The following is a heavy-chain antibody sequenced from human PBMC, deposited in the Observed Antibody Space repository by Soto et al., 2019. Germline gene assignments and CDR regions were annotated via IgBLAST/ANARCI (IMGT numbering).Heavy chain of an antibody. CDR2: MYHGGRT. V-gene: IGHV4-59*02. CDR3: ARDPGYCTNGVCPIFDF. CDR1: GDSVTNYF. J-gene: IGHJ4*02. Sequence: SETLSLTCTVSGDSVTNYFWSWMRQPPGKGLEWIGHMYHGGRTNYSPSLKSRVTMSLDSSKNQFSLNLSSVTAADTAAYFCARDPGYCTNGVCPIFDFWGQGVLGTVSS. D-gene: IGHD2-8*01.